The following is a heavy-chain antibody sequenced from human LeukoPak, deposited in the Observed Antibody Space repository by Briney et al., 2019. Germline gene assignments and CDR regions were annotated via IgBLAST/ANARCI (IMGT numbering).Heavy chain of an antibody. CDR1: GDSINSAAYY. CDR2: IYYSGST. J-gene: IGHJ4*02. CDR3: ARDNDFWSGYYSFDF. Sequence: PSQTLSLTCTVSGDSINSAAYYWSWIRPHPGKGLEWIGYIYYSGSTSYNPSLQSRVTISIDTSKNQFSLKLSSVTAADTAVYYCARDNDFWSGYYSFDFWGRGTLVTVSS. D-gene: IGHD3-3*01. V-gene: IGHV4-31*03.